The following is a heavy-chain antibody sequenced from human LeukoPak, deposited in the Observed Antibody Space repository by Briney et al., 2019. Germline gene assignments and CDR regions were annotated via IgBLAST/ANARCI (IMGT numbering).Heavy chain of an antibody. CDR2: ITSSGSTT. V-gene: IGHV3-48*03. CDR3: ARDRSTTSGAKRGDY. D-gene: IGHD6-19*01. J-gene: IGHJ4*02. CDR1: GFTFSSYD. Sequence: GGSLRLSCAASGFTFSSYDMSWVRQAPGKGLEWVSYITSSGSTTYYADSVKGRFTISRDNAKNSLYLQMNSLRAEDTAVYYCARDRSTTSGAKRGDYWGQGTLVSVSS.